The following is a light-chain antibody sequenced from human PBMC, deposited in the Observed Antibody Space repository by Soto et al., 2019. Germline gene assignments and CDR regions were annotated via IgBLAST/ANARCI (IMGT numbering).Light chain of an antibody. Sequence: DIQMTQSPSSLSASVGDRVTITCRASQSISSYLNWYQQKPGKAPNLLIYAASSLQGGVPSRFSGSGSGTDFTLTISSLQPEDFAIYYCQQTYTTPEITFGQGTRLDIK. J-gene: IGKJ5*01. V-gene: IGKV1-39*01. CDR3: QQTYTTPEIT. CDR1: QSISSY. CDR2: AAS.